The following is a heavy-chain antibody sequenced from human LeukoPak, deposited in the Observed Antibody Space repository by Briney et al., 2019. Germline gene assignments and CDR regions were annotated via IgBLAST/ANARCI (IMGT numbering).Heavy chain of an antibody. CDR2: ISSAGTT. J-gene: IGHJ6*02. CDR3: ARDGGYSYGFYYYGMDV. D-gene: IGHD5-18*01. Sequence: GGSLRLSCAASGITVSSSYMSWVRQAPGKGLEWVSIISSAGTTSYADSVKGRFTISRDNSKNTVYLQMNSLRAEYTAVYYCARDGGYSYGFYYYGMDVWGQGTTVTVSS. V-gene: IGHV3-66*01. CDR1: GITVSSSY.